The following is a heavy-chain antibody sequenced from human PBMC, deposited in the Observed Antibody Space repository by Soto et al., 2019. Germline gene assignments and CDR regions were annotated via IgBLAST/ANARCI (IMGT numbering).Heavy chain of an antibody. Sequence: EVQLLESGGGLVQPGGSLRLSCAASGFTFSSYAMSWVRQAPGKGLEWVSAISGSGGSTYYADSVKGRFTISRDNSKKTLYLQMNSLRAEDTAVYYCAKDKVTMVRGVIDATFDYWGQGTLVTVSS. J-gene: IGHJ4*02. CDR1: GFTFSSYA. D-gene: IGHD3-10*01. CDR2: ISGSGGST. CDR3: AKDKVTMVRGVIDATFDY. V-gene: IGHV3-23*01.